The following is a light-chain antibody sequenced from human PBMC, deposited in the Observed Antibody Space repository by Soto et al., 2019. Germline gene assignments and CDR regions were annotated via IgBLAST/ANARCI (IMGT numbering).Light chain of an antibody. J-gene: IGLJ2*01. Sequence: QSALTQPASVSGSPGQSITISCTETSSDVGPYNYVSWYQQRPGKAPNLMIYDVSYRPSGVSNRFSGSRSGNTASLTISGLQAEDEADYYCSSYTSSTTLFGGGTKLTVL. CDR2: DVS. CDR1: SSDVGPYNY. CDR3: SSYTSSTTL. V-gene: IGLV2-14*03.